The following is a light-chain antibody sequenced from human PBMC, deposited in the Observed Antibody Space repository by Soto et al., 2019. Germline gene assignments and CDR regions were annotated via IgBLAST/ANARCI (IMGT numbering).Light chain of an antibody. J-gene: IGKJ2*01. Sequence: DIVMTQSPDSLAVSLGERATINCRSTQSVLYSSNNKNYLAWYQQKPGQPPKLLIYWASTRESGVPDRFSGSGSGTHFTLTISSLQAEDVAVYYCQQYYSTPPYTVGQGTKLEIK. CDR3: QQYYSTPPYT. CDR1: QSVLYSSNNKNY. CDR2: WAS. V-gene: IGKV4-1*01.